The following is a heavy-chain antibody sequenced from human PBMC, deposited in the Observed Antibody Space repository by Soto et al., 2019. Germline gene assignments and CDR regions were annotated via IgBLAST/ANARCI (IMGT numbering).Heavy chain of an antibody. CDR2: IYNSGPT. J-gene: IGHJ6*02. Sequence: QVQLQESGPGLVKPSQTLSLTCTVSGASISSGGYYWSWIRQHPGKGLEWIGYIYNSGPTYYHTPLKSRTTISVATSKNQFSLKLSSVTAADTAVYYCARDGTVPYGMDVWGQGTTVTVSS. D-gene: IGHD1-26*01. V-gene: IGHV4-31*03. CDR1: GASISSGGYY. CDR3: ARDGTVPYGMDV.